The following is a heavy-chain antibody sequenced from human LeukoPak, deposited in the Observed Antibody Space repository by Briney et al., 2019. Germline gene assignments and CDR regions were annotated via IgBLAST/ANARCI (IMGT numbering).Heavy chain of an antibody. CDR2: IIPILSII. V-gene: IGHV1-69*02. CDR3: ARSGWHCSSTSCYDFDL. Sequence: ASVKVSCXASEGTFSTYTISWVRQARGQGLECMGRIIPILSIIHYAQNFQGRVTITADKSTTTSYMELSSLRSEDTAVYYCARSGWHCSSTSCYDFDLWGQGTLVAVSS. D-gene: IGHD2-2*01. CDR1: EGTFSTYT. J-gene: IGHJ3*01.